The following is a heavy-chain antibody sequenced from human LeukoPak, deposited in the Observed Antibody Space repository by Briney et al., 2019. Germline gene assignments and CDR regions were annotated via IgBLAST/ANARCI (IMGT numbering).Heavy chain of an antibody. V-gene: IGHV1-8*01. CDR1: GDTFTSYD. Sequence: ASVKVSCKASGDTFTSYDINWVRQATGQGLEWMGWMSPNSGNTGYAQKFQGRVTMTRNTSISTAYMELSSLRSEDTAVYYCTRAARGWLQLNYWGQGTLVTVSS. J-gene: IGHJ4*02. CDR2: MSPNSGNT. D-gene: IGHD5-24*01. CDR3: TRAARGWLQLNY.